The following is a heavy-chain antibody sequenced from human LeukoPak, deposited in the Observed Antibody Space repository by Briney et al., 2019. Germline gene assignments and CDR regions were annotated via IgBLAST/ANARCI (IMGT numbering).Heavy chain of an antibody. CDR1: GFTFSNHA. Sequence: QSGGSLRLSCATSGFTFSNHAMHWVRQASGKGLEWVSAIGTAGDTFYPGSVKGRFTISRENAKNSLSLQMNSLRAEDTAVYCCARVAPSFYYYSMDVWGQGTTVTVSS. CDR3: ARVAPSFYYYSMDV. V-gene: IGHV3-13*01. CDR2: IGTAGDT. J-gene: IGHJ6*02.